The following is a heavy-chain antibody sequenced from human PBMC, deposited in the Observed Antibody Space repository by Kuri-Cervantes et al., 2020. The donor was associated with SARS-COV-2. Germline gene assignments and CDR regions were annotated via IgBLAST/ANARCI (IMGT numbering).Heavy chain of an antibody. CDR2: INHSGGT. V-gene: IGHV4-34*01. CDR1: GGSFSGYY. Sequence: GSLRLSCAVYGGSFSGYYWSWIRQPPGKGLEWIGEINHSGGTNYNPSLKSRVTISVDTSKNRFSLKLSSVTAADTAVYYCARGRGGYGLMVYAIHYFDYWGQGTLVTVSS. D-gene: IGHD2-8*01. CDR3: ARGRGGYGLMVYAIHYFDY. J-gene: IGHJ4*02.